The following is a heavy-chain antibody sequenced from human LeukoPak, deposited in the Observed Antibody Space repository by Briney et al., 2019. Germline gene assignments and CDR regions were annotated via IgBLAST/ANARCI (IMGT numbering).Heavy chain of an antibody. CDR2: FYSGGTT. J-gene: IGHJ5*02. Sequence: GGSLRLSCAASGFTFSSYSMNWVRQAPGKGLEWVSIFYSGGTTYYADSVKGRFTISRDIPKNTLYLQMNSLRGEDTAVYYCARGRPSRFDPRGQGTLVTVSS. CDR3: ARGRPSRFDP. V-gene: IGHV3-66*01. CDR1: GFTFSSYS.